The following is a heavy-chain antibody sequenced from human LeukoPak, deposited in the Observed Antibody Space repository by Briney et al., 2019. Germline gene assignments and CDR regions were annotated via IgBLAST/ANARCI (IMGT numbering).Heavy chain of an antibody. V-gene: IGHV3-53*01. CDR1: GFTVSSNY. CDR2: IYSGGST. Sequence: PGGSLRLSCAASGFTVSSNYMSWVRQAPGKGLEWASVIYSGGSTYYADSVKGRFTISRDNSKNTLYLQMNSLRAEDTAVYYCARAGPAAGIDYWGQGTLVTVSS. CDR3: ARAGPAAGIDY. D-gene: IGHD6-13*01. J-gene: IGHJ4*02.